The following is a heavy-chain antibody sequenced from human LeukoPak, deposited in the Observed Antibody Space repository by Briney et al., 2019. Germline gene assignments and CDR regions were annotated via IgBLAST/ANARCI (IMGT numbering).Heavy chain of an antibody. Sequence: GGSLRLSCAASGFTVSGYWITWVRQAPGKWLEVVAKINLDGREKYYVDSVKGRFTISRDNTKNSLYLQMNSLSAEDTAVDCCVRDYGAPRYWGQGTLVTVSS. CDR2: INLDGREK. J-gene: IGHJ4*02. CDR1: GFTVSGYW. D-gene: IGHD4-17*01. CDR3: VRDYGAPRY. V-gene: IGHV3-7*04.